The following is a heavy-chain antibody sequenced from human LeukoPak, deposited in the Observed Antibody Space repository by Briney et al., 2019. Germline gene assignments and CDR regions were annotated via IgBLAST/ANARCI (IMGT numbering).Heavy chain of an antibody. CDR3: ARHRPPLGH. Sequence: GGALRLSCAVSGYTFSSYAMHWVRQAPRTGLEWVGVISYDGSDKYYADSVKGRFLISRDNSKDTLYRLVNSLRAEDTAVYYCARHRPPLGHWGQGALVTVSS. J-gene: IGHJ5*02. V-gene: IGHV3-30-3*01. CDR1: GYTFSSYA. CDR2: ISYDGSDK.